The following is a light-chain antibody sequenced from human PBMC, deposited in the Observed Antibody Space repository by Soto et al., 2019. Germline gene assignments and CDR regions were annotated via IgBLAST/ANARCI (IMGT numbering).Light chain of an antibody. V-gene: IGLV2-8*01. CDR2: EVS. CDR1: SSDVGGYNY. Sequence: QSALTQPPSASGSPGQSVTISCTGTSSDVGGYNYVSWYQQHPGKAPKLMIYEVSKRPSGVPDRFSGSKSGNTASLTVSGLQAEDEADYYCSSYAGSNNPYVFGPGTQVTVL. CDR3: SSYAGSNNPYV. J-gene: IGLJ1*01.